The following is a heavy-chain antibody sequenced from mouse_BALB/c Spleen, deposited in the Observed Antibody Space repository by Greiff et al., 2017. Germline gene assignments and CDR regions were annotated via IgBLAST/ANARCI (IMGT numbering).Heavy chain of an antibody. J-gene: IGHJ3*01. CDR3: TRNEYGNYWFAD. D-gene: IGHD2-10*02. Sequence: QVQLQQPGAELVRPGASVKLSCKASGYTFTSYWINWVKQRPGQGLEWIGNIYPSDSYTNYNQKFKDKATLTVDKSSSTAYMQLSSPTSEDSAVYYCTRNEYGNYWFADWGQGTLVTVSA. CDR2: IYPSDSYT. V-gene: IGHV1-69*02. CDR1: GYTFTSYW.